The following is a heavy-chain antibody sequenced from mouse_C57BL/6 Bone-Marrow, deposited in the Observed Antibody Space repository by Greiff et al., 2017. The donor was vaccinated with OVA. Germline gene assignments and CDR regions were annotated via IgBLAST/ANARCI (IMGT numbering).Heavy chain of an antibody. Sequence: QVQLKESGPELVKPGASVKISCKASGYAFSSSWMNWVKQRPGKGLEWIGRIYPGDGDTTYNGKFKGKATLTADKSSSTVYMELSRLTSEDSAVYVGARHEDGGRREFAYWGQGTLVTVSA. J-gene: IGHJ3*01. CDR3: ARHEDGGRREFAY. D-gene: IGHD2-3*01. CDR1: GYAFSSSW. CDR2: IYPGDGDT. V-gene: IGHV1-82*01.